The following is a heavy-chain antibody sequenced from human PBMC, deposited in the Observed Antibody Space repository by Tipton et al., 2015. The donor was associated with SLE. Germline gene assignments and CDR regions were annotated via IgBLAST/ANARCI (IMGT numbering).Heavy chain of an antibody. J-gene: IGHJ6*02. CDR3: ARDRQQWLVSYYGMDV. CDR2: IRYDGSNK. Sequence: SLRLSCAASGFTFSSYGMHWVRQAPGKGLEWVAFIRYDGSNKYYADSVKGRFTISRDNSKNSLYLQMNSLRAEDTAVYYCARDRQQWLVSYYGMDVWGQGTTVTVSS. V-gene: IGHV3-30*02. D-gene: IGHD6-19*01. CDR1: GFTFSSYG.